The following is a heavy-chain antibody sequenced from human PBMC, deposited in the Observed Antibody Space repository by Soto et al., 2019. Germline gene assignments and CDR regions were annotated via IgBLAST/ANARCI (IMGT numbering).Heavy chain of an antibody. CDR1: GFTFSSYW. J-gene: IGHJ4*02. CDR2: IDSDGRTT. CDR3: ARDGGSGTPFDY. V-gene: IGHV3-74*01. Sequence: EVQLVESGGGLVQPGGSLRLSCAASGFTFSSYWMHWVRQAPGKGLVWVSRIDSDGRTTRYADSVKGRFTISRDNAKNMLYLQVNSLRAEDTAVYYCARDGGSGTPFDYWGQGARVTVSS. D-gene: IGHD3-16*01.